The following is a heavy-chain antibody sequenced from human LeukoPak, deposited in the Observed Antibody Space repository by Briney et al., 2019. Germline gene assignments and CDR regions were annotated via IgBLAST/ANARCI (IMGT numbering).Heavy chain of an antibody. CDR2: IYHSEST. CDR3: ARGRLIYYDSSGYSY. CDR1: GYSISSGYY. J-gene: IGHJ4*02. V-gene: IGHV4-38-2*02. D-gene: IGHD3-22*01. Sequence: PSETLSLTCTVSGYSISSGYYWGWIRQPPGKGLEWIGSIYHSESTYYNPSLKSRVTISVDTSQNQFSLKLSSVTAADTAVYYCARGRLIYYDSSGYSYWGQGTLVTVSS.